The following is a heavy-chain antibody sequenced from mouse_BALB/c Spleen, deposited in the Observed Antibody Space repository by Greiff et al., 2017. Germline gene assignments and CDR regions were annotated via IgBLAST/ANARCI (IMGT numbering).Heavy chain of an antibody. CDR1: GFTFSSYA. V-gene: IGHV5-9-4*01. CDR3: ARDLGRYFDV. D-gene: IGHD4-1*01. J-gene: IGHJ1*01. CDR2: ISSGGSYT. Sequence: EVKLMESGGGLVKPGGSLKLSCAASGFTFSSYAMSWVRQSPEKRLEWVAEISSGGSYTYYPDTVTGRFTISRDNAKNTLYLEMSSLRSEDTAMYYCARDLGRYFDVWGAGTTVTVSS.